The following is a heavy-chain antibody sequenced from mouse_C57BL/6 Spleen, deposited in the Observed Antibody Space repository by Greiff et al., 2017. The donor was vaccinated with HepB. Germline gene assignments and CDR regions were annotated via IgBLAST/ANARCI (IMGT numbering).Heavy chain of an antibody. D-gene: IGHD1-1*01. V-gene: IGHV3-6*01. CDR3: ARKGYYYGTDWYFDV. J-gene: IGHJ1*03. Sequence: EVQLQQSGPGLVKPSQSLSLTCSVTGYSITSGYYWNWIRQFPGNKLEWMGYISYDGSNNYNPSLKNRISITRDTSKNQFFLKLNSVTNEDTATYYCARKGYYYGTDWYFDVWGTGTTVTVSS. CDR1: GYSITSGYY. CDR2: ISYDGSN.